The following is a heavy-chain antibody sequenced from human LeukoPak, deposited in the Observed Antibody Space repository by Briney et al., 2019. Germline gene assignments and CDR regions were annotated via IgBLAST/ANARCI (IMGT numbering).Heavy chain of an antibody. V-gene: IGHV3-21*01. J-gene: IGHJ3*02. Sequence: GGSLRLSCAASGFTFSSYSMNWVRQAPGKGLEWVSSISSSSSYIYYADSVKGRFTISRDNAKNSLYLQMNSLRAEDTAVYYCASERTYDSSGYYEPDAFDIWGQGTMVTVSS. CDR3: ASERTYDSSGYYEPDAFDI. D-gene: IGHD3-22*01. CDR1: GFTFSSYS. CDR2: ISSSSSYI.